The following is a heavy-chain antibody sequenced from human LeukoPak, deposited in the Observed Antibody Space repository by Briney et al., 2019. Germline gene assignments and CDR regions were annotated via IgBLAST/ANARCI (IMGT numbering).Heavy chain of an antibody. Sequence: ASVKVSCKASGYTFTSYYMHWVRQAPGQGLEWMGIINPSGGSTSYAQKFQGRVTITRDTSTSTVYMELSSLRSEDTAVYYCARRGSSYYYYYGMDVWGQGTTVTVSS. CDR1: GYTFTSYY. V-gene: IGHV1-46*01. CDR3: ARRGSSYYYYYGMDV. D-gene: IGHD1-26*01. CDR2: INPSGGST. J-gene: IGHJ6*02.